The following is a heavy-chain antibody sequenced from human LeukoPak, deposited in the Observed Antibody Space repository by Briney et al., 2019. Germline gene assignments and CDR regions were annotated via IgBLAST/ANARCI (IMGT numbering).Heavy chain of an antibody. J-gene: IGHJ5*02. CDR3: ARVRTMVRGVISNWFDP. V-gene: IGHV4-31*03. D-gene: IGHD3-10*01. CDR2: IYYSGST. CDR1: GGSISSGGYY. Sequence: NPSGTLSLTCTVSGGSISSGGYYWSWIRQHPGKGLEWVGYIYYSGSTYYNPSLKSRVTISVDTSKNQFSLKLSSVTAADTAVYYCARVRTMVRGVISNWFDPWGQGTLVTVSS.